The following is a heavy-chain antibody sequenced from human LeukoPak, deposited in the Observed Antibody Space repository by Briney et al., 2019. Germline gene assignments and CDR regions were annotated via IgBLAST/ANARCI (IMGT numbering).Heavy chain of an antibody. CDR1: GFTFSNAW. J-gene: IGHJ6*02. CDR2: ISSSSSTI. Sequence: GGSLRLSCAASGFTFSNAWMSWVRQAPGKGLEWVSYISSSSSTIYYADSVKGRFTISRDNAKNSLYLQMNSLRAEDTAVYYCARDQTTVTTPRYYYYGMDVWGQGTTVTVSS. D-gene: IGHD4-4*01. V-gene: IGHV3-48*01. CDR3: ARDQTTVTTPRYYYYGMDV.